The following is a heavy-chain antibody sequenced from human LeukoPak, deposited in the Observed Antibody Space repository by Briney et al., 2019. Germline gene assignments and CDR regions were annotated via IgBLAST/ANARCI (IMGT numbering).Heavy chain of an antibody. D-gene: IGHD3-22*01. V-gene: IGHV4-4*07. J-gene: IGHJ3*01. CDR2: IHPSGST. CDR3: ARDLVHYYDSSGYYPHDAFDL. CDR1: GDSISAYY. Sequence: SETLSLTCFVSGDSISAYYWTWIRQPAGKGLEWVGRIHPSGSTNYNPSLKSRLFMSLDTSNNQLSLKLTSVTAADTAVYYCARDLVHYYDSSGYYPHDAFDLWGQGTKVAVSS.